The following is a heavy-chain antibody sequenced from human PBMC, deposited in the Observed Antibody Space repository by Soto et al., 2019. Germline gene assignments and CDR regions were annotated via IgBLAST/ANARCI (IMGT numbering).Heavy chain of an antibody. V-gene: IGHV1-2*04. Sequence: ASVKVSCKASGYTFTGYYMHWVRQAPGQGLEWMGWINPNSGGTNYAQKFQGWVTMTRDTSISTAYMELSRLRSDDTAGYYGARGLVTGGDRGGAFDIWGQGTMVTVSS. CDR3: ARGLVTGGDRGGAFDI. CDR2: INPNSGGT. CDR1: GYTFTGYY. D-gene: IGHD2-21*01. J-gene: IGHJ3*02.